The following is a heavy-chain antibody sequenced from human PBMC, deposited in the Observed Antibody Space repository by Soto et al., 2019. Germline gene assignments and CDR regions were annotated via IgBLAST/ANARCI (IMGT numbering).Heavy chain of an antibody. CDR2: ISAYNGNT. CDR1: GYTFTSYG. CDR3: ARDHSGYSGYDSPLIGSFDP. J-gene: IGHJ5*02. V-gene: IGHV1-18*01. Sequence: QVQLVQSGAEVKKPGASVKVSCKASGYTFTSYGISWVRQAPGQGLEWMGWISAYNGNTNYAQKLQGRVTMTTDTSTSTAYMELRSLRSDDTAVYYCARDHSGYSGYDSPLIGSFDPWGQGTLVTVSS. D-gene: IGHD5-12*01.